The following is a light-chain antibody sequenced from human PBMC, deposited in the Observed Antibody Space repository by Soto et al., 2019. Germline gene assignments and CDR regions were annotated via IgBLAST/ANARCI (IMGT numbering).Light chain of an antibody. CDR2: EVS. J-gene: IGLJ1*01. CDR3: SSYAGGPV. Sequence: QSVLTQPPSASGSPGQSVTISCTGTSSDVGGYNYVSWYQQHPGKAPKLMIYEVSKRPSGVPDRFSGSKSGNTASLTVSGLQAEDEADYYCSSYAGGPVFGTGTKVTVL. CDR1: SSDVGGYNY. V-gene: IGLV2-8*01.